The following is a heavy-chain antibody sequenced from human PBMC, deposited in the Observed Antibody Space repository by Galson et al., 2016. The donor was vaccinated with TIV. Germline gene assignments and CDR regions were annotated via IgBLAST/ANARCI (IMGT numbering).Heavy chain of an antibody. V-gene: IGHV3-74*01. J-gene: IGHJ5*02. Sequence: SLRLSCAGSGFIFSTYWMHWVRQVPGKGLLWVSHINRDGSNTSYADSVKGRFTISRENAKNMVYLQMNSLSGEDTAVYYCARMNYDFWSGSNPGWWFDPWGQGTQVTVSS. CDR3: ARMNYDFWSGSNPGWWFDP. CDR2: INRDGSNT. D-gene: IGHD3-3*01. CDR1: GFIFSTYW.